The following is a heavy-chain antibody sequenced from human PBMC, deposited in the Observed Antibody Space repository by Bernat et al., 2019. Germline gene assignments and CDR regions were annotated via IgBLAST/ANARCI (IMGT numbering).Heavy chain of an antibody. CDR2: IYSGGST. J-gene: IGHJ4*02. V-gene: IGHV3-53*02. CDR3: ARDYYGSGPLDY. CDR1: GFTVSSNY. D-gene: IGHD3-10*01. Sequence: EVQLVETGGGLIQPGGSLRLSCAASGFTVSSNYMSWVRQAPGKGLEWVSVIYSGGSTYYAASVKGRFTISRDNSKNTLYLQMNSLRAEDTAVYYCARDYYGSGPLDYWGQGTLVTVSS.